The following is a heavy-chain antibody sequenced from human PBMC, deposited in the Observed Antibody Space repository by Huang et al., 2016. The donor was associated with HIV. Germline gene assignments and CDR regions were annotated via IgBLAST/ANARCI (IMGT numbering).Heavy chain of an antibody. Sequence: QVQLVESGGGVVRPGRSLRLSCAASRFTFSKFAMHWVRQGAGKGLEWMAVISYDGRSKHYADSVTGRLTISRDNSNNTLYLQMNSLTVEDTAVYYCTKGHYYDTNGYVAFDIWGQGTMVTVSS. CDR3: TKGHYYDTNGYVAFDI. J-gene: IGHJ3*02. D-gene: IGHD3-22*01. CDR1: RFTFSKFA. CDR2: ISYDGRSK. V-gene: IGHV3-30*18.